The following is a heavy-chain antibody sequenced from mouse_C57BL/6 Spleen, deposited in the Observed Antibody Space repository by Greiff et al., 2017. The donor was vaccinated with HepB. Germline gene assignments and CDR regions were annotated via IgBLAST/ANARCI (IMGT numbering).Heavy chain of an antibody. J-gene: IGHJ2*01. CDR3: ARGQLRPHFDY. D-gene: IGHD3-2*02. CDR1: GYTFTSYW. Sequence: VQLQQPGAELVKPGASVKLSCKASGYTFTSYWMQWVKQRPGQGLEWIGEIDPSDSYTNYNQKFKGKATLTVDTSSSTAYMQLSSLTSEDSAVYYCARGQLRPHFDYWGQGTTLTVSS. V-gene: IGHV1-50*01. CDR2: IDPSDSYT.